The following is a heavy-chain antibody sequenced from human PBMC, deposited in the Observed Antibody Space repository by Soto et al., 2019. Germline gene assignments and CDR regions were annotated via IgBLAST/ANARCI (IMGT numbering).Heavy chain of an antibody. V-gene: IGHV4-59*01. D-gene: IGHD6-25*01. Sequence: PSETLSLTCSVSGVSISIYFWSWIRQAPGGGLEWIGYTYHRGSTNYSPSLKSRVAISLDTSENQFSLKVNSVTAADTAVYYCARIGGYHGPLDYWGQGTPVTVSS. CDR2: TYHRGST. CDR1: GVSISIYF. J-gene: IGHJ4*02. CDR3: ARIGGYHGPLDY.